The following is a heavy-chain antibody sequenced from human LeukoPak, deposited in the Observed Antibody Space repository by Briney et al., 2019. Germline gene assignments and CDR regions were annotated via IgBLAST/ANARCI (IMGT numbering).Heavy chain of an antibody. CDR1: SYSISRGYY. D-gene: IGHD3-3*01. V-gene: IGHV4-38-2*02. CDR3: VREGPIRFLEQIDY. Sequence: SETLSLTCTVSSYSISRGYYWGWVRQSPGKGLEWIGNIYHTGSTSYNPSLESRVTISLDLSKNQFSLRLSSVTAADTALYYCVREGPIRFLEQIDYWGQGTLVTVSS. J-gene: IGHJ4*02. CDR2: IYHTGST.